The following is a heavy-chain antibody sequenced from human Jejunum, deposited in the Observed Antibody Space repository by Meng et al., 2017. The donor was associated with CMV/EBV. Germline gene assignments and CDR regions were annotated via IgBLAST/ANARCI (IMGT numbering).Heavy chain of an antibody. D-gene: IGHD6-19*01. CDR3: ARVSSGWDYFDY. V-gene: IGHV4-31*03. CDR1: GGSVSSGGYY. Sequence: PDPGPGLGKPSQTRSLTCTVSGGSVSSGGYYWTWLRQHPGKGLEWFGHIYYSGSTFYNPSLKRRVIISIGTSKNQFSPNLRPVTAADTAVYYCARVSSGWDYFDYWGQGTLVTVSS. J-gene: IGHJ4*02. CDR2: IYYSGST.